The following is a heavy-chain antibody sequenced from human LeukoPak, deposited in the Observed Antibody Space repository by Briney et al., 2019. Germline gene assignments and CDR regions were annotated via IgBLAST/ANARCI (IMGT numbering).Heavy chain of an antibody. D-gene: IGHD3-10*01. CDR1: GGSISSYY. V-gene: IGHV4-59*01. Sequence: SETLSLTCTVSGGSISSYYRSWIRQPPGKGLEWIGYIYYSGSTNYNPSLKSRVTISVDTSKNQFSLKLSSVTAADTAVYYCARDNYYGSGSSYYGMDVWGQGTTVTVSS. CDR3: ARDNYYGSGSSYYGMDV. CDR2: IYYSGST. J-gene: IGHJ6*02.